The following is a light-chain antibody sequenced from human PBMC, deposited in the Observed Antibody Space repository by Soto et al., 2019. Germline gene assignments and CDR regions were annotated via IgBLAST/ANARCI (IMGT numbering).Light chain of an antibody. Sequence: EVLMTQSPATVSVSPGERATLSCRASQSISTNVAWYQQKPGQALRLLIYDASTRATGISARFSGSRSGTEFTLTISSLQSEDFAIYYCQQYNNWPPLTFGGGTKVEI. V-gene: IGKV3-15*01. CDR2: DAS. J-gene: IGKJ4*01. CDR3: QQYNNWPPLT. CDR1: QSISTN.